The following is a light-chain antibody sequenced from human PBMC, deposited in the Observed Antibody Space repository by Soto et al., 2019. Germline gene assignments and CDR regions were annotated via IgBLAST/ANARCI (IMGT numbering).Light chain of an antibody. CDR2: GNT. Sequence: QSVLTQPPSVSGAPGQRVTISCTGGSSNIGAHYHVHWYQLLPGTAPKLLMFGNTNRPSGVPDRFSGSRSGTSASLAITGLQAEDEADYYCQSYDSSLRSYVFGTGTKLTVL. V-gene: IGLV1-40*01. CDR3: QSYDSSLRSYV. J-gene: IGLJ1*01. CDR1: SSNIGAHYH.